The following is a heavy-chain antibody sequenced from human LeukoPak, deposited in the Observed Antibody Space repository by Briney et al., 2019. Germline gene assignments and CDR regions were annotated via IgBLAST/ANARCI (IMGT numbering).Heavy chain of an antibody. CDR2: ISYDGSNK. D-gene: IGHD4-17*01. J-gene: IGHJ4*02. Sequence: GGSLRLSCAASGLTVSSNYMSWVRQAPGKGLEWVAVISYDGSNKYYADSVKGRFTISRDNSKSTLYLQMNSLRAEDTAVYYCAKDQRTTVTTFADYWGQGTLVTVSS. CDR1: GLTVSSNY. V-gene: IGHV3-30*18. CDR3: AKDQRTTVTTFADY.